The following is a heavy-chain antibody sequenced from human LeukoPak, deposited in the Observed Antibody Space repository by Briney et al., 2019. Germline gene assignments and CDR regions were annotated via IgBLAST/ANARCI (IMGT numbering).Heavy chain of an antibody. CDR1: GGPIRDFY. CDR3: TRHKRWLQSPDAFDI. D-gene: IGHD5-24*01. CDR2: TYYSGST. V-gene: IGHV4-59*08. Sequence: SETLSLTCTVSGGPIRDFYWSWLRQPPGKGLEWIGYTYYSGSTSYNPSLKSRVAISVDMSKSQFSLELSSVTAADTAIYYCTRHKRWLQSPDAFDIWGQGTMVTVSS. J-gene: IGHJ3*02.